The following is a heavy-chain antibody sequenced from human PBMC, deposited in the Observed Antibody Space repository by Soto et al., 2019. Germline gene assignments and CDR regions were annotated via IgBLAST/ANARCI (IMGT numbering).Heavy chain of an antibody. D-gene: IGHD2-21*02. CDR3: AADSCGGDCYSPWFDP. V-gene: IGHV1-58*01. Sequence: QMQLVQSGPEVKKPGTSVKVSCKASGFTFTSSAVQWVRQARGQRLEWIGWIVVGSGHRNYAQKFQERVTITRDMSTSTAYMELSSLRSEDTAVYFCAADSCGGDCYSPWFDPWGKGTLVTVSS. CDR2: IVVGSGHR. CDR1: GFTFTSSA. J-gene: IGHJ5*02.